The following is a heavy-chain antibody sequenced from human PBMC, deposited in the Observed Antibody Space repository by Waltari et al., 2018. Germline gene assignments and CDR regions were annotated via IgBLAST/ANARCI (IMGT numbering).Heavy chain of an antibody. J-gene: IGHJ5*02. CDR2: ITTNTENP. D-gene: IGHD2-2*01. V-gene: IGHV7-4-1*02. CDR1: GYRFHNYA. CDR3: AREVVPAAKIVVNWFDP. Sequence: QVQLVQSGSEGKKPGASVKVSCKAYGYRFHNYAINLVRQAPGQGLELMGWITTNTENPTYTQGFTRRFVFSLDTSVSTAYLQINDLKAEDTAIYYCAREVVPAAKIVVNWFDPWGQGTQVTVSS.